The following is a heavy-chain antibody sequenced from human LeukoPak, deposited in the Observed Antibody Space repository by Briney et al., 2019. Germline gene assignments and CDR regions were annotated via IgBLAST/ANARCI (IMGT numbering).Heavy chain of an antibody. CDR2: TYYRSTWYN. Sequence: SQTLSLTCAISGDSVSRNSAAWNWIRQSPSRGLEWLGRTYYRSTWYNDYAVSVKSRITINPDTSKNQFSLQLNSVTPEDTAVYYCARETTVVTPNWFDPWGQGTLVTVSS. CDR3: ARETTVVTPNWFDP. D-gene: IGHD4-23*01. J-gene: IGHJ5*02. V-gene: IGHV6-1*01. CDR1: GDSVSRNSAA.